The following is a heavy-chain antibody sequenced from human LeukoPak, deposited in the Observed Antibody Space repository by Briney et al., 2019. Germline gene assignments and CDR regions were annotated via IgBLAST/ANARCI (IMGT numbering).Heavy chain of an antibody. CDR2: ISGSGGST. J-gene: IGHJ6*03. CDR3: AKGYHGSGSYYRYYYYYYYMDV. D-gene: IGHD3-10*01. Sequence: QTGGSLRLSCAASGFTFSSYGMSWVRQAPGKGLEWVSAISGSGGSTYYADSVKGRFTISRDNSKNTLYLQMNSLRAEDTAVYYCAKGYHGSGSYYRYYYYYYYMDVWGKGTTVTISS. V-gene: IGHV3-23*01. CDR1: GFTFSSYG.